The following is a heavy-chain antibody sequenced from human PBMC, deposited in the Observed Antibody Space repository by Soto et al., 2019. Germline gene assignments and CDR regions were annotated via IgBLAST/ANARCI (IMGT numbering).Heavy chain of an antibody. CDR2: ISYDGSNK. CDR3: ARDEAYDSSGYYWGIFDY. V-gene: IGHV3-30*03. J-gene: IGHJ4*02. Sequence: GGSLRLSCAASGFTFSSYGMHWVRQAPGKGLEWVAVISYDGSNKYYADSVKGRFTISRDNSKNTLYLQMNSLRAEDTAVYYCARDEAYDSSGYYWGIFDYWGQGTLVTVSS. D-gene: IGHD3-22*01. CDR1: GFTFSSYG.